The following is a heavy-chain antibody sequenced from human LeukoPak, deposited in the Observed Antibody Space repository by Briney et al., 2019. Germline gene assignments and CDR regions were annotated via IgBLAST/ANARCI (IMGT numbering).Heavy chain of an antibody. CDR2: IWYDGSNK. CDR1: GFTFSSYG. D-gene: IGHD3-22*01. J-gene: IGHJ4*02. Sequence: GRSLRLSCAASGFTFSSYGMHWVRQAPGKGLEWVAVIWYDGSNKYYADSVKGRFTISRDNSKNTLYLQMNSLRAEDTAVYYCARVATYYYDSSGYYLDYWGQGTLVTVSS. V-gene: IGHV3-33*01. CDR3: ARVATYYYDSSGYYLDY.